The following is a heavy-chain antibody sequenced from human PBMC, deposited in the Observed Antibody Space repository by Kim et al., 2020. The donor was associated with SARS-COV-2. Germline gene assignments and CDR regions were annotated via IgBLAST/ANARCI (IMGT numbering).Heavy chain of an antibody. V-gene: IGHV3-7*01. CDR3: VRGGSIY. Sequence: GGSLRLSCAASGFTFSSFWMNWVRQAPGKGLEWVANIKQDGSDKYYVDSVKGRFTISRDNAKNSLYLQMNSLTVADTAVYYCVRGGSIYWGQGTLVT. D-gene: IGHD3-10*01. CDR2: IKQDGSDK. CDR1: GFTFSSFW. J-gene: IGHJ4*02.